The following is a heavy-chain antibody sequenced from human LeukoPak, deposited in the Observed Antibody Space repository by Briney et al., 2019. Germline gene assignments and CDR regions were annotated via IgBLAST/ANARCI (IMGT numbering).Heavy chain of an antibody. D-gene: IGHD5-24*01. V-gene: IGHV4-39*01. CDR2: IYDRGHT. CDR1: GGSISSSSYY. CDR3: ARGEKWLQLFDY. J-gene: IGHJ4*02. Sequence: PSESLSLTCTVSGGSISSSSYYWGWIRQPPGKGLVWIGNIYDRGHTYYNPSLKSRVTISVDTSKSQASLKVSSVTAADTAVYYCARGEKWLQLFDYLGQGTLVTVSS.